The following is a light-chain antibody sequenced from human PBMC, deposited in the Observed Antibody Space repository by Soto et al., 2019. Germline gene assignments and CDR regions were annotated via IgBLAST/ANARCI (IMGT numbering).Light chain of an antibody. CDR2: KAS. CDR1: QSISWW. CDR3: QQYSSPWT. V-gene: IGKV1-5*03. J-gene: IGKJ1*01. Sequence: DIQMTQSPSTLSASVGDRVTITCRASQSISWWLAWYQQKPGKAPKLLIYKASTLESGVPSRFSGSGSGTEFTLTISSLQPDDIGTYYCQQYSSPWTFGQGTKV.